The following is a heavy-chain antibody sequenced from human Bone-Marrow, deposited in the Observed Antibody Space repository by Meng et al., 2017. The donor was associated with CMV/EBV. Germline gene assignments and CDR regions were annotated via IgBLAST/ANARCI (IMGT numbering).Heavy chain of an antibody. CDR3: ARSIVPAAADAFDI. CDR2: IYSGGST. D-gene: IGHD2-2*01. Sequence: GESLKISCAASGFTVSSNYMSWVRQAPGKGLEWVSVIYSGGSTYYADSVKGRFTISRDNSKNTLYLQMNSLRAEDTAVYYCARSIVPAAADAFDIWGQGTMVTVPS. CDR1: GFTVSSNY. J-gene: IGHJ3*02. V-gene: IGHV3-53*01.